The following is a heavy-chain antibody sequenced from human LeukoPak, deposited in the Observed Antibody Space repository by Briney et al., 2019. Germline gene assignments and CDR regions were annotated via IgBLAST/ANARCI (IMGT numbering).Heavy chain of an antibody. V-gene: IGHV3-73*01. CDR1: GFDFSGFY. Sequence: PGGSLRLSCAASGFDFSGFYMHWVRQASGKGLEWVGHIRSKTNNYATADAASVKGRFTFSRDDSKNTAYIQMNSLKTEDTAVYYCTRHNYDRSGYGAFDIWGQGTMVTVSS. D-gene: IGHD3-22*01. J-gene: IGHJ3*02. CDR2: IRSKTNNYAT. CDR3: TRHNYDRSGYGAFDI.